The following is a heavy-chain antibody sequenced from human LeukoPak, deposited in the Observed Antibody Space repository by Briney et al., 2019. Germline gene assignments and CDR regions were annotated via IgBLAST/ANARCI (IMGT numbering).Heavy chain of an antibody. J-gene: IGHJ5*02. CDR3: ARGHPYYYGSGRAPRNWFDP. V-gene: IGHV4-31*03. D-gene: IGHD3-10*01. CDR1: GCSISRGGYY. Sequence: SETLSLTCTVSGCSISRGGYYWSWIRQHPGKGLEWIGYIYYSGSTYYNPSLKSRVTISVDTSKNQFSLKLSSVTAADTAVYYCARGHPYYYGSGRAPRNWFDPWGQGTLVTVSS. CDR2: IYYSGST.